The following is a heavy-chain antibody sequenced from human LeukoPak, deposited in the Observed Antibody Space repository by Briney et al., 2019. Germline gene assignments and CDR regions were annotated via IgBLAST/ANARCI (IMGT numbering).Heavy chain of an antibody. V-gene: IGHV4-4*07. J-gene: IGHJ4*02. Sequence: SETLSLTCTASGGSITGSHWSWLRQSAGKGLEWIGRIYSSGTTNHNPSLKSRVTMSLDTSKNQFSLRLSSMTAADTAVYYCARGAYSFDYWGQGTLVTVSS. CDR1: GGSITGSH. CDR3: ARGAYSFDY. CDR2: IYSSGTT.